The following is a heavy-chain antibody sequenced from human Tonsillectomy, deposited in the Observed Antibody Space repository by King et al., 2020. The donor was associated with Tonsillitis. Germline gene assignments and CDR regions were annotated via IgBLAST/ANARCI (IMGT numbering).Heavy chain of an antibody. J-gene: IGHJ4*02. V-gene: IGHV3-53*01. D-gene: IGHD5-12*01. CDR3: ASVDRGSVYFDY. Sequence: VQLVESGGGLIQPGGSLRLSCAASGFTVSSNYMSWVRQAPGKGLEWVSVIYSGGSTYYADSVKGRFTISRDNSKNTLDLQMNSLRAEDTAVYYCASVDRGSVYFDYWGQGTLVTVSS. CDR1: GFTVSSNY. CDR2: IYSGGST.